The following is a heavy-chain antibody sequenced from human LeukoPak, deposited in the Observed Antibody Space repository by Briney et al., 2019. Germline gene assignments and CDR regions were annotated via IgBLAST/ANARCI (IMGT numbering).Heavy chain of an antibody. J-gene: IGHJ4*02. D-gene: IGHD6-19*01. Sequence: GGSLRLSCAASGFTFSSYWTHWVRQAPGKGLVWVSRINSDGSSASYADSVKGRFTISRDNAKNTLYLQMNSLRAEDTGVYYCAIMNIAVAGMWGQGTLVTVSS. V-gene: IGHV3-74*01. CDR2: INSDGSSA. CDR3: AIMNIAVAGM. CDR1: GFTFSSYW.